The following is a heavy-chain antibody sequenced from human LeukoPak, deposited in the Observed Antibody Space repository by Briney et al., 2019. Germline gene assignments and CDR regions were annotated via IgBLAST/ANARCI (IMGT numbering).Heavy chain of an antibody. J-gene: IGHJ4*02. D-gene: IGHD3-3*01. CDR3: AKDDPLDFWSGYSLFYFDY. CDR1: GFTFSGYA. Sequence: QAGGSLRLSCAASGFTFSGYAMSWVRQAPGKGLEWVSAISGSGGSTYYADSVKGRFTISRDNSKNTLYLQMNSLRAEDTAVYYCAKDDPLDFWSGYSLFYFDYWGQGTLVTVSS. V-gene: IGHV3-23*01. CDR2: ISGSGGST.